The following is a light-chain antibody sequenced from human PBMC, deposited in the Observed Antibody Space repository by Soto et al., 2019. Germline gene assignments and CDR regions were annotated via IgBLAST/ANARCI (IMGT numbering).Light chain of an antibody. Sequence: QSVLTQPASVSGSPGQSITISCTGTSSDVGGYNYVSWYQQHPGKAPKLMIYEVSNRPSGVSNRFSGSKSGNTASLTISGLQAEDEADYYCSSYTSSSTPFFGGGTQLTVL. CDR2: EVS. V-gene: IGLV2-14*01. J-gene: IGLJ2*01. CDR3: SSYTSSSTPF. CDR1: SSDVGGYNY.